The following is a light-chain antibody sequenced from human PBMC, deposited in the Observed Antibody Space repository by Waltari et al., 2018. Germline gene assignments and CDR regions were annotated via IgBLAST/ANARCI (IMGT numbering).Light chain of an antibody. J-gene: IGLJ1*01. CDR1: SSDVGSYDL. CDR2: EVN. V-gene: IGLV2-23*02. CDR3: CSYAGVDTFYV. Sequence: QSALTQPASVSGSPGQSITIPCTGTSSDVGSYDLVSWYQQHPGKAPTLIIYEVNERPSGVSTRVSGSKSGNTASLTFSGLQAEDEADYYCCSYAGVDTFYVFGTGTKVTVL.